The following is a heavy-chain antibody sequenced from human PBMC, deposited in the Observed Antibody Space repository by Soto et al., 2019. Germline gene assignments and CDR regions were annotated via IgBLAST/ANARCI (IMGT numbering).Heavy chain of an antibody. CDR3: TTYHGDYNFEH. CDR2: FDPDEAET. D-gene: IGHD4-17*01. Sequence: QVQLVQSGAEVKKPGASVKVSCKVSGYTLNEVAMHWVRQAPGKGLEWLGGFDPDEAETIYAQHFQGRVTMTEDTSTATVYMELSSLRSEDTALYFCTTYHGDYNFEHWGQGTLVTVSS. CDR1: GYTLNEVA. J-gene: IGHJ5*02. V-gene: IGHV1-24*01.